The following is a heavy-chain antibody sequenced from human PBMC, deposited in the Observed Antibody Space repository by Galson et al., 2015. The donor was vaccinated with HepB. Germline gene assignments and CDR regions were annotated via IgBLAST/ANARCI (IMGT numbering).Heavy chain of an antibody. Sequence: SVNVSCKASGYTFTSYGISWVRQAPGQGLEWMGWISAYNGNTNYAQKLQGRVTMTTDTSTSTAYMELRSLRSDDTAVYYCARDSLRSYYYDSSGYHSAAFDIWGQGTMVTVSS. D-gene: IGHD3-22*01. J-gene: IGHJ3*02. V-gene: IGHV1-18*04. CDR3: ARDSLRSYYYDSSGYHSAAFDI. CDR1: GYTFTSYG. CDR2: ISAYNGNT.